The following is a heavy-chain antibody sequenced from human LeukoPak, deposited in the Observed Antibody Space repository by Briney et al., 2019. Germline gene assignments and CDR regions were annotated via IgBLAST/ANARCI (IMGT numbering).Heavy chain of an antibody. Sequence: GGSLRLSCVASGFPFSSYWMTWVRQAPGKGLEWVANIKQDGSKKSYVDSVKARFIISRDNARNTVYLQMNSLRVEDTAVYYCVRDFRSADYWGQGTLVTVSS. J-gene: IGHJ4*02. CDR2: IKQDGSKK. CDR3: VRDFRSADY. V-gene: IGHV3-7*01. CDR1: GFPFSSYW.